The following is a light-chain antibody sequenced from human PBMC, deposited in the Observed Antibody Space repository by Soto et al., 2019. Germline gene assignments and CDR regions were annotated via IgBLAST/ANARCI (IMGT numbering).Light chain of an antibody. V-gene: IGLV2-14*03. J-gene: IGLJ1*01. Sequence: QSALTQPASVSGSPGQSITISCTGTSSDVGGYNYVSWYQHHPGKAPKLMIFDVSNRPSGVSNRFSGSKSGNTASLTISGLQPEDEADYYCSSYTTRNTRKIVFGPGTKVTVL. CDR2: DVS. CDR3: SSYTTRNTRKIV. CDR1: SSDVGGYNY.